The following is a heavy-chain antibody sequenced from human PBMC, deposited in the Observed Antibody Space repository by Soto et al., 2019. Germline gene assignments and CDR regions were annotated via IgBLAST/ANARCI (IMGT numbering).Heavy chain of an antibody. CDR3: ARGLGWWELPGGALDI. CDR1: GYTFTSYD. D-gene: IGHD1-26*01. J-gene: IGHJ3*02. Sequence: QVQLVQSGAEVKKPGASVKVSCKASGYTFTSYDINWVRQATGQGLEWMGWMNPNSGNTGYAQKFQGRVTMTRNTSISTAYMELSSLRSEDTALYYCARGLGWWELPGGALDIWGQGTMVTVSS. V-gene: IGHV1-8*01. CDR2: MNPNSGNT.